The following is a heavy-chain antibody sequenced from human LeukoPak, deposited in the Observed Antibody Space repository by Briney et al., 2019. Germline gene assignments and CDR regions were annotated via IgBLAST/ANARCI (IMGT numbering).Heavy chain of an antibody. CDR1: GFTFSSYW. Sequence: GGSLRLSCAASGFTFSSYWMNWVRQAPGKGLVWVSHINTDGSTTAYADSVKGRFTISRDNARNTVYLQMNSLRAEDTAVYYCARDGERISTIGGVFWLDYWGQGILVTVSS. CDR3: ARDGERISTIGGVFWLDY. CDR2: INTDGSTT. V-gene: IGHV3-74*01. D-gene: IGHD3-16*01. J-gene: IGHJ4*02.